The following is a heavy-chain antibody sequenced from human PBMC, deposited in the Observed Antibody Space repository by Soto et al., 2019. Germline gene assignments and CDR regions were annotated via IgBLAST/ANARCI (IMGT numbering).Heavy chain of an antibody. Sequence: SVTLSLDCPVGKSSVISGHWILIRKPPGKGLEWIGHIYYSGSAYYNPSLKSRVTISVDTSKNQFSLKLSSVTAADTAVYYCARVFSDSSSFFDPWGQGTLVTVSS. V-gene: IGHV4-59*02. D-gene: IGHD6-13*01. CDR2: IYYSGSA. CDR1: KSSVISGH. CDR3: ARVFSDSSSFFDP. J-gene: IGHJ5*02.